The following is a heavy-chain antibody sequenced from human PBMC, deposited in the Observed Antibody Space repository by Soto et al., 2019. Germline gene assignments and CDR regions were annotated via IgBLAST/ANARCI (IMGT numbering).Heavy chain of an antibody. CDR3: AREDILGARSFDY. CDR2: ISSLSSPR. D-gene: IGHD1-26*01. J-gene: IGHJ4*02. CDR1: GFTFSVYS. Sequence: TGGSLRLSCAASGFTFSVYSMNWVRQAPGKGLEWISYISSLSSPRYYAESVEGRFIISRDNAKNSLYLQMNSLRDEDTAVYFCAREDILGARSFDYWGQGALVTLSS. V-gene: IGHV3-48*02.